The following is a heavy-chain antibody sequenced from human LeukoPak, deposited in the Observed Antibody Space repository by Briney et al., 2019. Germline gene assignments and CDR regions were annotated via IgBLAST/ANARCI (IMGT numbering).Heavy chain of an antibody. CDR3: ARELDGSGSFDY. CDR2: ISSNGRST. D-gene: IGHD3-10*01. V-gene: IGHV3-64*02. J-gene: IGHJ4*02. Sequence: ARGSLRLSCAASGFTFSRYTMHWVRQAPGKRLEYFSAISSNGRSTYYADSVKGRFTLSRDNSKNTLYLQMDSLRIEDTAVYYCARELDGSGSFDYWGQGTLVTVSS. CDR1: GFTFSRYT.